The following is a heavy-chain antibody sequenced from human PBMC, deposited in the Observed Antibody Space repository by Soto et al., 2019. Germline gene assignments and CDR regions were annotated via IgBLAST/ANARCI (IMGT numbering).Heavy chain of an antibody. J-gene: IGHJ6*02. CDR2: IIPIFGTA. V-gene: IGHV1-69*13. Sequence: ASVKVSCKASGGTFSSYAISWVRQAPGQGLEWMGGIIPIFGTANYAQKFQGRVTITADESTSTAYMELSSLRSEDTAVYYCAREYFVEVPAPWSFWAQGTTVTVSS. CDR3: AREYFVEVPAPWSF. D-gene: IGHD2-2*01. CDR1: GGTFSSYA.